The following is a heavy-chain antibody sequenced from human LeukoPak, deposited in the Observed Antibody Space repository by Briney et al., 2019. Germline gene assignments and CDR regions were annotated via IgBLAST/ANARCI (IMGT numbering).Heavy chain of an antibody. V-gene: IGHV1-69*10. D-gene: IGHD2-15*01. J-gene: IGHJ5*02. CDR2: IIPIFGIA. Sequence: GASVKVSCKASGGTFSSYAISWVRQAPGQGREWMGGIIPIFGIANYAQKFQGRVTITADKSTSTAYMELSSLRSEDTAVYYCARESSGYCSGGSCDWFDPWGQGTLVTVSS. CDR3: ARESSGYCSGGSCDWFDP. CDR1: GGTFSSYA.